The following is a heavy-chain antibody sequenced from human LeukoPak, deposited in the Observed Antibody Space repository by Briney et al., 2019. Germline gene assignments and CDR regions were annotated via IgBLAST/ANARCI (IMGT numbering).Heavy chain of an antibody. D-gene: IGHD1-20*01. CDR1: GYTFTGYY. J-gene: IGHJ4*02. Sequence: ASVKVSCKASGYTFTGYYLHWVRQAPGQGLEWMGWINPNSGYTDSAQKFQGRVTMTRDTSISTAYMKLSSLRSDDTAVYYCARGYNWNYFDYWGQGTLVTVSS. V-gene: IGHV1-2*02. CDR3: ARGYNWNYFDY. CDR2: INPNSGYT.